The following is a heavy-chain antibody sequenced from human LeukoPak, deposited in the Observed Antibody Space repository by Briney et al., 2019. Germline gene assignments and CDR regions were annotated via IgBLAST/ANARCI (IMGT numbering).Heavy chain of an antibody. J-gene: IGHJ5*02. D-gene: IGHD2-2*02. CDR3: ARDRPGRYCSSTSCYTASPFDP. CDR1: RGTFSSYA. V-gene: IGHV1-69*13. CDR2: IIPIFGTA. Sequence: SVKVSCKASRGTFSSYAISWVRQAPGQGLEWMGGIIPIFGTANYAQKFQGRVTITADESTSTAYMELSSLRSEDTAVYYCARDRPGRYCSSTSCYTASPFDPWGQGTLVTVSS.